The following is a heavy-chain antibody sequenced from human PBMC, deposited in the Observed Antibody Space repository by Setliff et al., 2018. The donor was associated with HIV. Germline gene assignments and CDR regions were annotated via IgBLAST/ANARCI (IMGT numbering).Heavy chain of an antibody. V-gene: IGHV4-59*11. D-gene: IGHD3-10*01. J-gene: IGHJ3*02. CDR3: ARVRLTATRTRGAFDI. Sequence: SETLSLTCAVSGGSISSHYWSWIRQPPGKGLEWIGYIYYSGSTSYNPSLKSRVTISADTSKNHFSLKLNSVSAADTAVYYCARVRLTATRTRGAFDIWGHGTMVTVSS. CDR1: GGSISSHY. CDR2: IYYSGST.